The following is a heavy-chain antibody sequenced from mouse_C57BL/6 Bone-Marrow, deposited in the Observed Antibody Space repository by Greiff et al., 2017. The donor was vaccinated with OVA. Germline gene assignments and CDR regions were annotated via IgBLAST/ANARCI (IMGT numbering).Heavy chain of an antibody. CDR2: IYPGGGYT. CDR3: ARGRIYPPAY. D-gene: IGHD2-3*01. Sequence: VMLVESGAELVRPGTSVKMSCKASGYTFTNYWIGWAKQRPGHGLEWIGDIYPGGGYTNYNEKFKGKATLTADKSSSTAYMQFSSLTSEDSAIYYCARGRIYPPAYWGQGTLVTVSA. CDR1: GYTFTNYW. V-gene: IGHV1-63*01. J-gene: IGHJ3*01.